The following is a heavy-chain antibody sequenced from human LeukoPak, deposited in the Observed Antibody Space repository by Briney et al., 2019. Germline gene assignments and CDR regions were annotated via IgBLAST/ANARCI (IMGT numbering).Heavy chain of an antibody. CDR3: ARVPRRDGGYYYYYYMDV. V-gene: IGHV3-21*01. CDR1: GFTFSSYS. J-gene: IGHJ6*03. Sequence: PGGSLTLSCAASGFTFSSYSMNWVRQAPGKGLEWVSSISSSRYIYYADSVKGRFTISRDNTKKSLYLQMNSLSAEYTAVYYCARVPRRDGGYYYYYYMDVWGKGTTVTVSS. CDR2: ISSSRYI.